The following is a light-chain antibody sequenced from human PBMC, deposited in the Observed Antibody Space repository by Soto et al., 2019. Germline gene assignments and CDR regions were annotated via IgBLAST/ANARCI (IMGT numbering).Light chain of an antibody. V-gene: IGLV2-14*01. CDR3: SSDTDSSNYV. CDR1: SSDLATYNY. J-gene: IGLJ1*01. CDR2: QVT. Sequence: QSALTQPASMSGSPGQSITLSCSGNSSDLATYNYVSWYQQQTGKAPKLMIYQVTNRPSGVSNHVSGSRSGNTASLTISGLQAEDEADYYCSSDTDSSNYVFGTGTNLTVL.